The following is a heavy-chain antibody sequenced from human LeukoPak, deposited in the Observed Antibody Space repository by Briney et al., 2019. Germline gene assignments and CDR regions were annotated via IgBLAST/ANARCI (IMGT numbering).Heavy chain of an antibody. V-gene: IGHV3-23*01. CDR2: ISPSGGIT. Sequence: GGTLRLSCAASGFTFSSHGMNWVRQAPGKGLEWVSGISPSGGITYYTDSVKGRFTISRDNSKNTQSLQMNSLRAEDTAVYYCARDQGGSSGTYFDYWGQGTLVTVSS. D-gene: IGHD1-26*01. CDR1: GFTFSSHG. CDR3: ARDQGGSSGTYFDY. J-gene: IGHJ4*02.